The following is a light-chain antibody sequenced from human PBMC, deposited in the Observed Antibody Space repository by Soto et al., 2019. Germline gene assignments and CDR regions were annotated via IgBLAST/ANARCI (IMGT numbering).Light chain of an antibody. J-gene: IGKJ1*01. CDR1: QSVSSSD. CDR2: GAS. V-gene: IGKV3-20*01. Sequence: EIVLTQSPGTLSLSPGERATHTCRASQSVSSSDLAWCHQKPGLAPRLLIYGASSRATGIPDRFSGSGSGTDFTLTISRLEPEDFAVYYCQQYGSSPTTFGQGTKVEIK. CDR3: QQYGSSPTT.